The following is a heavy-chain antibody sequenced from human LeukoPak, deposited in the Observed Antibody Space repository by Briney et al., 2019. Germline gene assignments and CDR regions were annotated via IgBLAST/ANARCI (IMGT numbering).Heavy chain of an antibody. Sequence: PSGTLSLTCAVSGGSISTNNWWTWVRQPPGKGLEWIGEIHHSGSTDYNPSLKSRVTISPDKSKNQFSLTLTSVTAADTAVYYCAREHYDFWSGSQRRGYFDYWGQGTLVTVSS. J-gene: IGHJ4*02. V-gene: IGHV4-4*02. CDR3: AREHYDFWSGSQRRGYFDY. CDR1: GGSISTNNW. CDR2: IHHSGST. D-gene: IGHD3-3*01.